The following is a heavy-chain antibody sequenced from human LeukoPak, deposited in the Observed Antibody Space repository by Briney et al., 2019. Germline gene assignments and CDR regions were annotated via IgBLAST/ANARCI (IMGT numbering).Heavy chain of an antibody. Sequence: GGSLRLSCAASGFTLDDYGMSWVRQAPGKGLEWVSSISGGGGSTYYADSVKGRFTISRDNSKHTLYLQMNSLRAEDTAVYYCAKEMRGIAATGTDYWGQGTLVTVSS. CDR1: GFTLDDYG. V-gene: IGHV3-23*01. CDR3: AKEMRGIAATGTDY. CDR2: ISGGGGST. J-gene: IGHJ4*02. D-gene: IGHD6-13*01.